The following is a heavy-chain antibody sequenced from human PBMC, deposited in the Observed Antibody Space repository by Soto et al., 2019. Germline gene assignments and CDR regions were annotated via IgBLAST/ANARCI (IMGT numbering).Heavy chain of an antibody. V-gene: IGHV4-31*03. J-gene: IGHJ4*02. CDR3: ARGLGSDPLIRGPFDY. D-gene: IGHD3-10*01. Sequence: QVQLHESGPGLVKPSQTLSLTCSVSGGSISSGNYYWSWIRQHPGKDLEWIGYIYNSGGTYYNPSLKSRVTIPXXTXKXXFSLNLSSVTAADTAVYYCARGLGSDPLIRGPFDYWGQGTLLSVSS. CDR1: GGSISSGNYY. CDR2: IYNSGGT.